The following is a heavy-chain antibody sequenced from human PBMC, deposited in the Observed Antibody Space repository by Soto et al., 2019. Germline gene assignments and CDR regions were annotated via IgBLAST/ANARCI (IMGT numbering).Heavy chain of an antibody. CDR3: AADVHGILTGDAFDI. V-gene: IGHV1-58*02. CDR1: GFTFTSSA. J-gene: IGHJ3*02. D-gene: IGHD3-9*01. CDR2: IVVGSGNT. Sequence: GASVKVSCKASGFTFTSSAMQWVRQARGQRLEWIGWIVVGSGNTNYAQKFQERVTITRDMSTSTAYMELSSLRSEDTAVYYCAADVHGILTGDAFDIWGKGTMVTVSS.